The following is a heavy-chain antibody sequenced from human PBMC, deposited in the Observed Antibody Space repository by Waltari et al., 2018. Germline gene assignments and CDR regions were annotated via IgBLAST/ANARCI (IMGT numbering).Heavy chain of an antibody. CDR2: ISCSCSTI. D-gene: IGHD2-2*01. V-gene: IGHV3-11*01. CDR3: AREGVKLSAALDAFDI. J-gene: IGHJ3*02. CDR1: GFTFSDQY. Sequence: QVQLVESGGGLVKPGGSLRLSCAASGFTFSDQYMSWIGQSPGKGLVGISLISCSCSTIDYPDSVKGRFTISRDNAKNSLYLQMNSLRVEDTAMYYCAREGVKLSAALDAFDIWGQGTMVTVSS.